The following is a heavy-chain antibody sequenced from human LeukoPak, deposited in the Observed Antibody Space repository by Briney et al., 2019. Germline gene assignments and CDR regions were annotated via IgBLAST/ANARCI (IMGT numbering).Heavy chain of an antibody. Sequence: ASVKVSCKASGYTFTDCYMHWVRQAPGQGFEWMGWINPNSGDTNYAQKFQGRVTMTRDTSIGTAHMELSRLRSDDTAVYYCARANFLYCSSTTCLFDYWGQGTLVIVSS. V-gene: IGHV1-2*02. CDR3: ARANFLYCSSTTCLFDY. J-gene: IGHJ4*02. D-gene: IGHD2-2*01. CDR2: INPNSGDT. CDR1: GYTFTDCY.